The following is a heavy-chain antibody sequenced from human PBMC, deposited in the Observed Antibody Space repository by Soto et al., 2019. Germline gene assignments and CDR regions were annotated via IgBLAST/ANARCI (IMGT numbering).Heavy chain of an antibody. CDR2: IYYSGST. V-gene: IGHV4-39*01. J-gene: IGHJ4*02. CDR1: GGSINNSSFY. Sequence: SETLSLTCTVSGGSINNSSFYWGWIRQPPGKGLEWIGNIYYSGSTYYNPSLKSRVTMSVDTSKSQFSLKLSSVTAADTAVYYCARLLDMATLGDYWGQGTLVTVSS. CDR3: ARLLDMATLGDY. D-gene: IGHD5-12*01.